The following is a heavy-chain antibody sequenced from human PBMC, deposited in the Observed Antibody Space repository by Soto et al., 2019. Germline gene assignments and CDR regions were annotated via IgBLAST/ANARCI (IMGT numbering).Heavy chain of an antibody. J-gene: IGHJ4*02. Sequence: KQSGPVLVKPTETLTLTCTVSGFSLSNARMGVSWIRQPPGKALEWLAHIFSNNEKSYSTSLKSRLTISKDTSKSQVVLTMTNMDPVDTATYYCAHPVSSTSHYFDYWGQGTLVTVSS. CDR2: IFSNNEK. V-gene: IGHV2-26*01. CDR3: AHPVSSTSHYFDY. CDR1: GFSLSNARMG. D-gene: IGHD2-2*01.